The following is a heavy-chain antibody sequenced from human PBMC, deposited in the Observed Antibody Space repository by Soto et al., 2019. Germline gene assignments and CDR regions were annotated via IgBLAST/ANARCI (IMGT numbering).Heavy chain of an antibody. CDR3: ARDSPSYVQRCSGGPGY. CDR1: GFTFSDYY. Sequence: PGGSLRLSCAASGFTFSDYYMSGIRQAPGKGLEWVSYISSSGSTIYYADSVKGRFTISRDNAKNSLYLQMNSLRAEDTAVYYCARDSPSYVQRCSGGPGYWGQVTLVTVSS. J-gene: IGHJ4*02. D-gene: IGHD6-19*01. CDR2: ISSSGSTI. V-gene: IGHV3-11*01.